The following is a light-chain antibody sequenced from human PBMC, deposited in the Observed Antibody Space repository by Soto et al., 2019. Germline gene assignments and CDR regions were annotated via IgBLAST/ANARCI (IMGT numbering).Light chain of an antibody. CDR2: GAS. CDR3: QQYNGWPIT. V-gene: IGKV3-20*01. Sequence: EIVLSQSPGTLSLSPGERATLSSSASQSVSSSFLAWYQQKPGQAPSLLIYGASSRATGIPDRFSGSGSGTEFTLTISSLQSEDFAVYYCQQYNGWPITFGQGTRLEIK. CDR1: QSVSSSF. J-gene: IGKJ5*01.